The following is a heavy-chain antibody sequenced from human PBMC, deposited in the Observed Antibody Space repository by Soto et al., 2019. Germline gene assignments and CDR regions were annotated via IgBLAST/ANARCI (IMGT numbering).Heavy chain of an antibody. CDR1: GYTFTSYD. CDR3: ARDWSGYYIAAFDI. V-gene: IGHV1-8*01. D-gene: IGHD3-3*01. Sequence: GASVKVSCKASGYTFTSYDINWVRQATGQGLEWMGWMNPNSGNTGYAQKFQGRVTMTRNTSISTAYMELSSLRSEDTAVYYCARDWSGYYIAAFDIWGQGTMVTVSS. CDR2: MNPNSGNT. J-gene: IGHJ3*02.